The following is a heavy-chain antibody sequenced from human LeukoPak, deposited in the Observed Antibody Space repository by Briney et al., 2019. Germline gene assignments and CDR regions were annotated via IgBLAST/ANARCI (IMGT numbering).Heavy chain of an antibody. CDR3: ARRAVAYSHPYDY. D-gene: IGHD3-16*01. V-gene: IGHV3-53*01. CDR1: GVTGSSNS. Sequence: GGSLRLSCTVSGVTGSSNSMSWVRQAPGKGLEWVSFIYSDNTHYSDSVKGRFTISRDNSKKTLYLQMNSPRAEDTAVYYCARRAVAYSHPYDYWGQGTLVTVSS. J-gene: IGHJ4*02. CDR2: IYSDNT.